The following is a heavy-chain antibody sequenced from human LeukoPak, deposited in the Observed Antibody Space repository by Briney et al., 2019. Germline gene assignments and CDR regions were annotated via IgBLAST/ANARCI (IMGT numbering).Heavy chain of an antibody. CDR3: ARGRGNWNYDAFDI. Sequence: SVKVSCKSSGGTFSSYAISWVRQAPGQGLEWMGGIIPIFGTANYARKFQGRVTITTDESTSTAYMELSSLRSEDTAVYYCARGRGNWNYDAFDIWGQGTMVTVSS. CDR1: GGTFSSYA. J-gene: IGHJ3*02. V-gene: IGHV1-69*05. CDR2: IIPIFGTA. D-gene: IGHD1-7*01.